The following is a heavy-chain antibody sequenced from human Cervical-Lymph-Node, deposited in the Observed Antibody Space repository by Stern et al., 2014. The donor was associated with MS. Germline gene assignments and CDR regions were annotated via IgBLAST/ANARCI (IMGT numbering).Heavy chain of an antibody. Sequence: EVQLEESGGGLVQPGGSLRLSCAASGFTFSTYDMSWVRRAPGKGPQFVSAISTTGGTTYYAHSVKGRFTISRDNSKNTLYLQMNSLRAEDTAVYYCAKKSGSGWYYVSWGQGSLVTVSS. CDR3: AKKSGSGWYYVS. D-gene: IGHD6-19*01. J-gene: IGHJ5*02. CDR2: ISTTGGTT. CDR1: GFTFSTYD. V-gene: IGHV3-23*04.